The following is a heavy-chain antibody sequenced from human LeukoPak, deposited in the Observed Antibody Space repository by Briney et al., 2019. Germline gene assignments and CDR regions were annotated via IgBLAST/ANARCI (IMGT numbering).Heavy chain of an antibody. CDR2: IYYSGAT. CDR3: ARGVYIAAAQYGF. D-gene: IGHD6-13*01. V-gene: IGHV4-59*01. CDR1: GGSISTYY. J-gene: IGHJ4*02. Sequence: SETLSLTCTVSGGSISTYYWNWIRQPPGKGLEWIGYIYYSGATNYNPSLKSRVTVSVDTSKNQFSLKLSSVTAADTAVYYCARGVYIAAAQYGFWGQGTLVTVSS.